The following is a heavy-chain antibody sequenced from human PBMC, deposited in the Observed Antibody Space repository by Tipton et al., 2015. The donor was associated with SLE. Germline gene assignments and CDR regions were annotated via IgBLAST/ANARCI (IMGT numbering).Heavy chain of an antibody. V-gene: IGHV4-31*03. CDR1: GGSISSGGYY. D-gene: IGHD4-17*01. CDR2: IYYSGNT. J-gene: IGHJ4*02. CDR3: ARVETTVSHPDY. Sequence: TLSLTCTVSGGSISSGGYYWTWIRQLPGKGLEWIGYIYYSGNTYCNPSLKRRVTISVDNSKNQFSLNLNSVTAADTAVYYCARVETTVSHPDYWGQGTLVTVSS.